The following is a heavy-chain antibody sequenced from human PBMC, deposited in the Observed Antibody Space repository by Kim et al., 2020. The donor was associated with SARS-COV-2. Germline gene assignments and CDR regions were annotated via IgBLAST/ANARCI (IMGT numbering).Heavy chain of an antibody. CDR1: GFTLRRYW. Sequence: GGSLRRSCVASGFTLRRYWMHWVRQAPGQGLVWVSRINEGGSITNYADSVKGRFTISRDNTKNTLYLQMDSLRAEDTAVYYCARDVAGQDGTWGQGTLVTVSS. V-gene: IGHV3-74*01. J-gene: IGHJ4*02. D-gene: IGHD1-26*01. CDR3: ARDVAGQDGT. CDR2: INEGGSIT.